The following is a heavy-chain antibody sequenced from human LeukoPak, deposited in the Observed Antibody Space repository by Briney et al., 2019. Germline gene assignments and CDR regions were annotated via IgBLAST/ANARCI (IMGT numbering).Heavy chain of an antibody. CDR1: GFTFSDYY. CDR3: AKLAMKADILTDYYRDY. Sequence: GGSLRLSCAASGFTFSDYYMSWIRQAPGKGLERVSAIGGSGGTYYADSVKGRFTVSRDNSENTLSLQMNNLRAEDTAVYYCAKLAMKADILTDYYRDYWGQGTLVTVSS. D-gene: IGHD3-9*01. J-gene: IGHJ4*02. CDR2: IGGSGGT. V-gene: IGHV3-23*01.